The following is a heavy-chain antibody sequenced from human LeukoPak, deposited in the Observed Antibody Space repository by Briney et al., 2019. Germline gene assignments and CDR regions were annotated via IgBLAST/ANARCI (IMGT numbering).Heavy chain of an antibody. CDR1: GFTFGSYW. CDR3: GREKNLGT. J-gene: IGHJ4*02. V-gene: IGHV3-7*05. CDR2: IKEDGSDK. D-gene: IGHD1-14*01. Sequence: PGGSLRLSCAASGFTFGSYWMSWVRHAPGKRLDWVATIKEDGSDKYYVDSVKGRFTISRDNVKNSVYLQMNSLRAEDTAVYYCGREKNLGTWRQGTLVTVSS.